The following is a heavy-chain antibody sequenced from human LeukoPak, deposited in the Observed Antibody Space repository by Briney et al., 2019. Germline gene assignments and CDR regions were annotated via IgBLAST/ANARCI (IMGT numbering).Heavy chain of an antibody. D-gene: IGHD3-9*01. Sequence: GGSLRLSCAASGFTFSSYGMHWVRQAPGKGLEWVAVIWYDGSNKYYADSVKGRFTISRDNSKNTLYLQMNSLRAEDTAVYYCARGSPEPSFYGILTGYYGYWGQGTLVTVSS. CDR3: ARGSPEPSFYGILTGYYGY. CDR1: GFTFSSYG. CDR2: IWYDGSNK. V-gene: IGHV3-33*01. J-gene: IGHJ4*02.